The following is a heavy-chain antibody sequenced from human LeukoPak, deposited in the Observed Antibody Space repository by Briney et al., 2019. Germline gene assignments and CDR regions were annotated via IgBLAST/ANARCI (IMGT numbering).Heavy chain of an antibody. CDR3: ARLKDYDFWSGYYIDY. Sequence: SETLSLTCAVYGGSFSGYYWSWIRQPLGKGLEWIGEINHSGSTNYNPSLKSRVTISVDTSKNQFSLKLSSVTAADTAVYYCARLKDYDFWSGYYIDYWGQGTLVTVSS. V-gene: IGHV4-34*01. D-gene: IGHD3-3*01. CDR1: GGSFSGYY. J-gene: IGHJ4*02. CDR2: INHSGST.